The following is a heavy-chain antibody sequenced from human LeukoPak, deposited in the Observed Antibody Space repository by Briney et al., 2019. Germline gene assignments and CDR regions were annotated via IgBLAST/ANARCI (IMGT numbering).Heavy chain of an antibody. V-gene: IGHV1-3*01. J-gene: IGHJ3*02. CDR2: INAGNGNT. CDR1: GYTFTSYA. CDR3: AREVVGAIGAFDI. Sequence: ASVKVSCKASGYTFTSYAMHWVRQAPGQRLEWMGWINAGNGNTKYSQKFQGRVTITRDTSASTAYMELSSLRSEDTAVYYCAREVVGAIGAFDIWGQGTMVTVSS. D-gene: IGHD1-26*01.